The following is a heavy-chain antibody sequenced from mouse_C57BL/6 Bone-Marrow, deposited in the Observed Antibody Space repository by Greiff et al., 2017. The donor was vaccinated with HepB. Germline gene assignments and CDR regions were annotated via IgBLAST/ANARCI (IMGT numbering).Heavy chain of an antibody. V-gene: IGHV5-16*01. CDR3: ARDYLAMDY. CDR1: GFTFSDYY. Sequence: EVKLMESEGGLVQPGSSMKLSCTASGFTFSDYYMAWVRQVPEKGLEWVANINYDGSSTYYLDSLKSRFIISRDNAKNILYLQMSSLKSEDTATYYCARDYLAMDYWGQGTSVTVSS. J-gene: IGHJ4*01. CDR2: INYDGSST.